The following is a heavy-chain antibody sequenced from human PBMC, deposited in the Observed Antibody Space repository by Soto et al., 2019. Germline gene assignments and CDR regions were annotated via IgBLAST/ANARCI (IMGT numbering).Heavy chain of an antibody. Sequence: QVQLQESGPGLVKPSQTLSLTCTVSGGSISSGDYYWSWIRQPPGKGLDWIGYIYYSGSTYYNPSLTSRVTISVDTSKNHFSLKLSSVTAADTAVYYCASFRLHPTKGGESWGQGTLVTVSS. V-gene: IGHV4-30-4*01. CDR2: IYYSGST. CDR3: ASFRLHPTKGGES. J-gene: IGHJ5*02. CDR1: GGSISSGDYY. D-gene: IGHD4-4*01.